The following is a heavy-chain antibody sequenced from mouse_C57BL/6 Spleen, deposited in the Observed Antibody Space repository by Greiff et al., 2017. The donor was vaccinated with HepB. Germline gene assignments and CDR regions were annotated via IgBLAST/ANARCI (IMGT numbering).Heavy chain of an antibody. V-gene: IGHV1-82*01. CDR3: AQTGTGDY. J-gene: IGHJ2*01. D-gene: IGHD4-1*01. Sequence: QVQLQQSGPELVKPGASVKISCKASGYAFSSSWMNWVKQRPGKGLEWIGRIYPGDGDTNYNGKFKGKATLTADKSSSTAYMQLSSLTSEDSAVYFCAQTGTGDYWGQGTTLTVSS. CDR1: GYAFSSSW. CDR2: IYPGDGDT.